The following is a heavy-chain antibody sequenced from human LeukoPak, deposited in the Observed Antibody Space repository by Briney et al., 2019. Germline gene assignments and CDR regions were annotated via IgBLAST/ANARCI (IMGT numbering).Heavy chain of an antibody. Sequence: PSETLSLTCAVSGGSMSSTIWWSWVRQPPGKGLEWLGETSHSRHTKYNPSLKSRVTISIDNSKNQFSLDLTSVTAADTAVYYCARVPTEGSRGTYYYFYCGMDVWGQGTTVTVSS. D-gene: IGHD5-24*01. CDR1: GGSMSSTIW. CDR3: ARVPTEGSRGTYYYFYCGMDV. V-gene: IGHV4-4*02. J-gene: IGHJ6*02. CDR2: TSHSRHT.